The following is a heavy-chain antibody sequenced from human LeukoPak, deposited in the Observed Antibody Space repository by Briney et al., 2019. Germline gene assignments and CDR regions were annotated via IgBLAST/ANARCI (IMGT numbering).Heavy chain of an antibody. CDR2: IGGSGRTI. D-gene: IGHD2-15*01. CDR3: ARDMGYCSGGSCYGRRYFDY. V-gene: IGHV3-48*03. J-gene: IGHJ4*02. CDR1: GFTFSSYG. Sequence: GSLRLSCAASGFTFSSYGMNWVRQAPGKGLEWVSYIGGSGRTIHYADSVKGRFTVSRDNAKNSLYLQMNSLRAEDTAVYYCARDMGYCSGGSCYGRRYFDYWGQGTLVTVSS.